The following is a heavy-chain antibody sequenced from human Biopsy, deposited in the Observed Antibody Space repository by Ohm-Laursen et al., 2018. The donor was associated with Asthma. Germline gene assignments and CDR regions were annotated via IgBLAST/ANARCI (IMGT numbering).Heavy chain of an antibody. CDR1: GFTFMGYH. CDR3: ARGQKSPGDRWFDP. J-gene: IGHJ5*02. D-gene: IGHD7-27*01. CDR2: INPNGGGT. V-gene: IGHV1-2*06. Sequence: VASVKVSCKASGFTFMGYHIFWMRQAPGQGLEWMGRINPNGGGTHYAQKIQGRVTLTRDTSISTAYMDLSALASDDTAVYYCARGQKSPGDRWFDPWGQGTLVTVSS.